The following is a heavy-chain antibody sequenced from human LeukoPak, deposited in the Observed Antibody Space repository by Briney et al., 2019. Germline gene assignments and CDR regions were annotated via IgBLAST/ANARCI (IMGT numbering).Heavy chain of an antibody. CDR2: IIPIFGTA. J-gene: IGHJ4*02. D-gene: IGHD5-12*01. V-gene: IGHV1-69*13. CDR1: GGTFSSYA. CDR3: ARALGMVATEPLSDY. Sequence: SVKVSCKASGGTFSSYAISWVRQAPGQGLEWMGGIIPIFGTANCAQKFQGRVTITADESTSTAYMELSSLRSEDTAVYYCARALGMVATEPLSDYWGQGTLVTVSS.